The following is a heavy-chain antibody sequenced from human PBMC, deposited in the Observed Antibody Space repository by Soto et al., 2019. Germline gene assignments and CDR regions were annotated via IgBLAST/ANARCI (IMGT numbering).Heavy chain of an antibody. V-gene: IGHV2-5*02. D-gene: IGHD1-1*01. CDR2: IYWDDDK. J-gene: IGHJ4*02. CDR3: XXXAGLQGNWNGGYFDF. CDR1: GFSLSTGGVG. Sequence: QITLEESGPARVKPTQTLTLTCTFSGFSLSTGGVGVGWIRQPPGKALERLALIYWDDDKRYSPSLRSRLTVTKDTSRNHVXXXXXXMDXVXXATXXCXXXAGLQGNWNGGYFDFWGQGALVTVSS.